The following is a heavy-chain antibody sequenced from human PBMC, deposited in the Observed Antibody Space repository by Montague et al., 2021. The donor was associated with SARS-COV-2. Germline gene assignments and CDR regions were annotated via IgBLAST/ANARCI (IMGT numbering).Heavy chain of an antibody. CDR2: ISQVGRT. V-gene: IGHV4-34*01. J-gene: IGHJ4*02. CDR3: ARGHLSVSMVVVVFTSASYDVDD. Sequence: SETLSLTCAVYGGSFGDDHLSWIRQPPGKGLEWLGNISQVGRTNSNPSLKGRVTISVDTSKNQFSLKLTSVTAAATGLSFCARGHLSVSMVVVVFTSASYDVDDWGQGAKVTVSS. CDR1: GGSFGDDH. D-gene: IGHD3-22*01.